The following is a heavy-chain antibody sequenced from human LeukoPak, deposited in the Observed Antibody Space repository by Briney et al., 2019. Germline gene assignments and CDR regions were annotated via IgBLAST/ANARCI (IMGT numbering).Heavy chain of an antibody. CDR1: GYTLTELS. CDR2: LDPEDGET. V-gene: IGHV1-24*01. D-gene: IGHD6-19*01. CDR3: ATRKQWLVRGAFDI. Sequence: ASVKVSCKVSGYTLTELSMHWVRQAPGKGLEWMGGLDPEDGETIYAQKFQGRVTMTEDTSTDTAYMELSSLRSEDTAVYYCATRKQWLVRGAFDIWGQGTMVTVSS. J-gene: IGHJ3*02.